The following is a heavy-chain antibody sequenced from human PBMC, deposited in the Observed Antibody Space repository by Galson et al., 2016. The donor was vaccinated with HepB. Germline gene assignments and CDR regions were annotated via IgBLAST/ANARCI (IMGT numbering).Heavy chain of an antibody. CDR1: GFTLGDYSM. J-gene: IGHJ4*02. CDR3: ARSYSTSLYIYLDY. V-gene: IGHV4-4*02. Sequence: SLRLSCAASGFTLGDYSMNWVRQAPGKGLEWIGEIYHSGNTNYNPSLKSRVTISLDKSKNQFSLKLSSVTAADTAVYYCARSYSTSLYIYLDYWGQGTLVTVSS. D-gene: IGHD6-13*01. CDR2: IYHSGNT.